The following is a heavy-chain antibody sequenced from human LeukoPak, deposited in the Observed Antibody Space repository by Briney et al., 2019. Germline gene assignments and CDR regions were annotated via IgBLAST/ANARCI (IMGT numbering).Heavy chain of an antibody. Sequence: GGSLRLSCSASGFTFSSCGMHWVRQAPGKGLEWVAFMWYDGSNKYYTDSVKGRFTISRDNAQNTLYLQMNSLRAEDTAVYYCARDFRATGGRAIIDYWGQGSLVSVSS. D-gene: IGHD2-15*01. J-gene: IGHJ4*02. CDR3: ARDFRATGGRAIIDY. CDR1: GFTFSSCG. V-gene: IGHV3-33*01. CDR2: MWYDGSNK.